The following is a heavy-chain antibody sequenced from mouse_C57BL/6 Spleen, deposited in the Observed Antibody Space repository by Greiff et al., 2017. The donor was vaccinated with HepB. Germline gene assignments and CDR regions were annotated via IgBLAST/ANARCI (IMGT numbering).Heavy chain of an antibody. J-gene: IGHJ4*01. CDR2: IDPETGGT. Sequence: QVQLKESGAELVRPGASVTLSCKASGYTFTDYEMHWVKQTPVHGLEWIGAIDPETGGTAYNQKFKGKAILTADKSSSTAYMELRSLTSEDSAVYYCTRAMDYYGSRWGYAMDYWGQGTSVTVSS. D-gene: IGHD1-1*01. CDR1: GYTFTDYE. CDR3: TRAMDYYGSRWGYAMDY. V-gene: IGHV1-15*01.